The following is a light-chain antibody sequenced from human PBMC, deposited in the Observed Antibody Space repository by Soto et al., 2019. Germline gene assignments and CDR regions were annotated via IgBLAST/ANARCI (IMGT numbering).Light chain of an antibody. J-gene: IGLJ2*01. CDR3: YSYAGNSVFI. CDR2: DIT. Sequence: QSALTQPRSVSGSPGQSVTISFTGTRSDVGAYNYVSWYQQNPGKAPKVMIYDITKRPSGVPDRFSGSKSGNTASLTISGLQAEDEGDYYCYSYAGNSVFIFGGGTQLTVL. CDR1: RSDVGAYNY. V-gene: IGLV2-11*01.